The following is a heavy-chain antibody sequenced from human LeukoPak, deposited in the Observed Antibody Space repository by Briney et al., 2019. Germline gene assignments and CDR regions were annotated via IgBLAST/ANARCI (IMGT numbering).Heavy chain of an antibody. D-gene: IGHD4-17*01. CDR1: GFTFSSYE. V-gene: IGHV3-48*03. CDR3: ARDRGRDYVGNWFDP. Sequence: GGSLRLSCAASGFTFSSYEMNWVRQAPGKGLEWVSYISSSGSTIYYADSVKGRFTISRDNAKNSLYLQMNSLRAEDTAVYYCARDRGRDYVGNWFDPWGQGTLVTVSS. J-gene: IGHJ5*02. CDR2: ISSSGSTI.